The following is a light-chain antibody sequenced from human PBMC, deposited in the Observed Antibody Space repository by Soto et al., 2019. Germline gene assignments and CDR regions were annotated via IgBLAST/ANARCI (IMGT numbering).Light chain of an antibody. CDR3: TSYTIRSTWV. Sequence: QSALTQPASVTRSPGQSITISCTGTSSDVGGYNRVSWYQQYPGTAPKVMIYEVTNRPSGVSDRFSGSKSGNTASLTISGLQPEDEADYYCTSYTIRSTWVFGGGTKLTVL. J-gene: IGLJ3*02. V-gene: IGLV2-14*01. CDR2: EVT. CDR1: SSDVGGYNR.